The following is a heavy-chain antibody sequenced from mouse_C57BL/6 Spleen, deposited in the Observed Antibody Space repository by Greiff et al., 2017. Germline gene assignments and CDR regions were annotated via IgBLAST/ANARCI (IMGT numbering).Heavy chain of an antibody. D-gene: IGHD1-1*01. V-gene: IGHV3-6*01. J-gene: IGHJ1*03. CDR1: GYSITSGYY. CDR3: AREGDYYGSSLYWYFDV. CDR2: ISYDGSN. Sequence: EVQLVESGPGLVKPSQSLSLTCSVTGYSITSGYYWNWIRQFPGNKLEWMGYISYDGSNNYNPSLKNRISITRDTSKNQFFLKLNSVTTEDTATYYCAREGDYYGSSLYWYFDVWGTGTTVTVSS.